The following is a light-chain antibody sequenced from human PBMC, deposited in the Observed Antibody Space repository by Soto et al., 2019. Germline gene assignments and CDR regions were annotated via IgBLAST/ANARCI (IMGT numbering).Light chain of an antibody. CDR2: WAS. V-gene: IGKV4-1*01. J-gene: IGKJ3*01. CDR3: QQYYKTPLFT. Sequence: DIVMTQSPDSLAVSLGERATINCKSSQSVLYNSNNKNFLAWYQQKPGQPPKLLIYWASTRESGVPDRFSGSGSGTDFTLTISSLQAEDVAVYYCQQYYKTPLFTFGPGTKVDI. CDR1: QSVLYNSNNKNF.